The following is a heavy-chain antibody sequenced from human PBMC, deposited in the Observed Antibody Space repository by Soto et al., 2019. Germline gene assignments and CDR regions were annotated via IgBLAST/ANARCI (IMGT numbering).Heavy chain of an antibody. D-gene: IGHD3-10*01. Sequence: ASVKVSCKASGYIFTSYYIHWVRQAPGQGLEWMGWINPFDGSRMYAQRFQGRVTMTTDTSTSTAYMELRSLRSDDTAVYYCARGVGSGSYYNQYNWFDPWGQGTLVTVSS. V-gene: IGHV1-18*04. CDR2: INPFDGSR. J-gene: IGHJ5*02. CDR3: ARGVGSGSYYNQYNWFDP. CDR1: GYIFTSYY.